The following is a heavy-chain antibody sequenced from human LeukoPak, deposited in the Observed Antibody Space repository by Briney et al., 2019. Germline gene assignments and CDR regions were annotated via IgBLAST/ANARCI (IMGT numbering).Heavy chain of an antibody. CDR2: IYYSGST. CDR3: ARVGRTVPAAIANFFDY. CDR1: GGSISSGGYY. Sequence: SETLSLTCTVSGGSISSGGYYWSWIRQHPGKGLEWIGYIYYSGSTYYNPSLKSRVTISVDTSKNQFSLKLSSVTAADTAVYYCARVGRTVPAAIANFFDYWGQGTPVTVSS. D-gene: IGHD2-2*02. V-gene: IGHV4-31*03. J-gene: IGHJ4*02.